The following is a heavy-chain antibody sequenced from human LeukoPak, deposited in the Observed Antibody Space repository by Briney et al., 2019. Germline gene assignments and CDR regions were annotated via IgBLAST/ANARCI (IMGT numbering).Heavy chain of an antibody. CDR1: GYTFTGYY. Sequence: ASVKVSCKASGYTFTGYYMHWVRQAPRQGLEWMGWINPNSDDTNYVQKFQGRVTMTRDTSSSTAYMELSRLKSDDTAVYYCVRENWYYDYWGRGTLVTVSS. J-gene: IGHJ4*02. CDR2: INPNSDDT. D-gene: IGHD1-7*01. CDR3: VRENWYYDY. V-gene: IGHV1-2*02.